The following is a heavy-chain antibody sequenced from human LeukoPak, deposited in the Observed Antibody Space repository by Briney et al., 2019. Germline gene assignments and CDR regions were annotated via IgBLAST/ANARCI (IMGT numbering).Heavy chain of an antibody. CDR2: IKEDGSEK. J-gene: IGHJ3*02. CDR3: ARYYYNDSGYSEDAFDI. D-gene: IGHD3-22*01. Sequence: GGSLRLSCAASGFTSSRYWMTWVRQAPGKGLEWVANIKEDGSEKYYVDSMEGRFTISRDNAKNSLYLQMNSLRVEDTAVYYCARYYYNDSGYSEDAFDIWGQGTMVTVSA. V-gene: IGHV3-7*01. CDR1: GFTSSRYW.